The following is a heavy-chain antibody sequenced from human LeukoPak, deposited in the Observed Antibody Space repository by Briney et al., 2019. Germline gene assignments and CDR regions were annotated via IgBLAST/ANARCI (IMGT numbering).Heavy chain of an antibody. V-gene: IGHV3-48*03. CDR2: ISSSGNAI. CDR1: GFTFSSYE. J-gene: IGHJ4*02. Sequence: GGSLRLSCAASGFTFSSYEMNWVRQAPGKGLEWVSYISSSGNAIYYADSVKGRFTISRDNAENSLYLQMNSLRAEDTAVYYCARVFYCATTSCHFNDYWGQGTLVTVSS. D-gene: IGHD2-2*01. CDR3: ARVFYCATTSCHFNDY.